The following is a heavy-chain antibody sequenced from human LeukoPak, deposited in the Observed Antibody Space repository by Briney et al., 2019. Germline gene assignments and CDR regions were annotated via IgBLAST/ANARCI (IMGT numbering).Heavy chain of an antibody. D-gene: IGHD3-3*01. V-gene: IGHV1-2*02. CDR1: GYTFTGYY. J-gene: IGHJ4*02. Sequence: ASVKVSCKASGYTFTGYYMHWVRQAPGQGLEWMGWINPNSGGTNYAQKFQGRVTMTRDTSISTAYMELSRLRSDDTAVYYCARVSDFWSGYFGYWGQGTQVTVSS. CDR2: INPNSGGT. CDR3: ARVSDFWSGYFGY.